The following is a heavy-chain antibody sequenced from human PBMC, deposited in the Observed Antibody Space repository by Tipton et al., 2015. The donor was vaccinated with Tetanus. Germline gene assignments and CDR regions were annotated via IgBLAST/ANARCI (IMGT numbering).Heavy chain of an antibody. Sequence: QVQLVQSGAEVKKPGSSVKLSCKGSGATFNNFPISWVRQAPGQGLEWMGGIIPTFDTRTYAHKFQGRLTITADRSTRTAYMELSSLRSEDTAVYFCARTSGGTREYYGIKYWGQGTLVTVSS. CDR3: ARTSGGTREYYGIKY. J-gene: IGHJ4*02. CDR1: GATFNNFP. V-gene: IGHV1-69*06. D-gene: IGHD2/OR15-2a*01. CDR2: IIPTFDTR.